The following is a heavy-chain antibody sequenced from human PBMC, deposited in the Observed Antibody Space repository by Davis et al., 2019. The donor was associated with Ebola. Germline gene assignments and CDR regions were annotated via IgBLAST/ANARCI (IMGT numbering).Heavy chain of an antibody. J-gene: IGHJ4*02. V-gene: IGHV4-39*01. D-gene: IGHD3-3*01. CDR3: ARVTRMIETFGVGSNGRIDN. Sequence: MPSETLSLTCTVSGGSISTTSYYWGWIRQPPGNGLECIGSIYYSGSTYYNPSLKSRVTISVDTSKNQFSLKLSSVTAADTAVYYCARVTRMIETFGVGSNGRIDNWGQGTLVTVSS. CDR1: GGSISTTSYY. CDR2: IYYSGST.